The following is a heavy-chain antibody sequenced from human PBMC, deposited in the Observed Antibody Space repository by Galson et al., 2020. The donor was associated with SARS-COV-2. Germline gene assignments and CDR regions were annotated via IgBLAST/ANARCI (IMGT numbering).Heavy chain of an antibody. CDR3: AKESFAYGGGDCSYFDY. Sequence: SLKTSCPAPGFTLSVYGMHLVRPAPGKGLGWAAGIWSDGSNKYYADSVKGRFTISRDNSRNTLYLQMNSLRSEDTAVYYCAKESFAYGGGDCSYFDYWGQGTLVTVSS. V-gene: IGHV3-33*06. J-gene: IGHJ4*02. D-gene: IGHD2-21*02. CDR1: GFTLSVYG. CDR2: IWSDGSNK.